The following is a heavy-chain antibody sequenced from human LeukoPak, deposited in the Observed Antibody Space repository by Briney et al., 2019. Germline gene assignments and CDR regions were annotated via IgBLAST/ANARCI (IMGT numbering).Heavy chain of an antibody. D-gene: IGHD1-1*01. J-gene: IGHJ6*03. CDR2: VDHTGST. CDR1: DDSITMYY. Sequence: PSETLSLTCTVSDDSITMYYWTWIRQPPGKGLEWIGYVDHTGSTKFNPSLNGRVSISRDTSNNFFSLRLRSVTAADTAVYYCAGNLYYYYYYMDVWGKGTTVTISS. CDR3: AGNLYYYYYYMDV. V-gene: IGHV4-59*01.